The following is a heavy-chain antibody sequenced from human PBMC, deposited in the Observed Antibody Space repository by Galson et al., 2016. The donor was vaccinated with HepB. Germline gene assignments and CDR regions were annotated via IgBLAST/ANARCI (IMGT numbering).Heavy chain of an antibody. Sequence: SLRLSCAASGFTLSSYSMNWVRQAPGKGLEWVSSISSRSSYIYHADSVKGRFTISRDNAKNSLYLQMNSLRAEDTAVYYCARAFSRESGFDYWGQGTLVTVSS. CDR2: ISSRSSYI. J-gene: IGHJ4*02. CDR1: GFTLSSYS. D-gene: IGHD3-10*01. V-gene: IGHV3-21*01. CDR3: ARAFSRESGFDY.